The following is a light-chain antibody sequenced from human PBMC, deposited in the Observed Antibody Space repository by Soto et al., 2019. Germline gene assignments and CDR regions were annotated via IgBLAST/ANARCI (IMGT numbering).Light chain of an antibody. CDR1: QSISNY. V-gene: IGKV1-39*01. CDR2: AAS. J-gene: IGKJ1*01. Sequence: DIQMTQSPSSLSASVGDRVTITCRASQSISNYLNWYQQKPGKAPKLLMFAASSLQSGVPSRFSGGGSGTDFPLNISSLQPEDFATYYCQQSYSTPRTFGQGTKVEIK. CDR3: QQSYSTPRT.